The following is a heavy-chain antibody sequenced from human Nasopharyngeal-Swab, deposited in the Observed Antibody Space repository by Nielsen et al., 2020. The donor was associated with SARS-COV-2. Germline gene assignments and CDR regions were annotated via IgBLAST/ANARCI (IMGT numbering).Heavy chain of an antibody. J-gene: IGHJ6*02. CDR2: IYYSGST. CDR3: ARGGSSWYIDYYGMDV. V-gene: IGHV4-39*07. Sequence: ETLSLTCTVSGGSISSSSYYWGWIRPPPGKGLGWIGSIYYSGSTYYNPSLKSRVTISVDTSKNQFSLKLSSVTAADTAVYYCARGGSSWYIDYYGMDVWGQGTTVTVSS. CDR1: GGSISSSSYY. D-gene: IGHD6-13*01.